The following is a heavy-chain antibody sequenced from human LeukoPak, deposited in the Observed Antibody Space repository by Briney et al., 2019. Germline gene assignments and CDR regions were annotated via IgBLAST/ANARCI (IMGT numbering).Heavy chain of an antibody. CDR2: IYSDGST. CDR3: AKLTTS. J-gene: IGHJ4*02. V-gene: IGHV3-23*03. D-gene: IGHD4-11*01. Sequence: GRSLRLSCAASGFTFSSYAMHWVRQAPGKGLEWVSVIYSDGSTYYADSVKGRFTISRDNSNNTLYLQMNSLRAEDTAVYYCAKLTTSWGQGTLVTVSS. CDR1: GFTFSSYA.